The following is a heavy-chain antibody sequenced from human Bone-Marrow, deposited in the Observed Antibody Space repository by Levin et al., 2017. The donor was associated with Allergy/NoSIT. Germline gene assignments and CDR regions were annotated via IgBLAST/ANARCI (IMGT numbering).Heavy chain of an antibody. D-gene: IGHD3-3*01. Sequence: PGGSLRLSCAASGFTLNTYAMSWVRQTPGMGLEWVSSISGSGGFTSYADSVKGRFTISRDNSKNTLFMQMNSLRAEDTALYYCAKSGGPQTSVSGFYYFDYWGQGTLVTVSS. CDR1: GFTLNTYA. V-gene: IGHV3-23*01. CDR2: ISGSGGFT. J-gene: IGHJ4*02. CDR3: AKSGGPQTSVSGFYYFDY.